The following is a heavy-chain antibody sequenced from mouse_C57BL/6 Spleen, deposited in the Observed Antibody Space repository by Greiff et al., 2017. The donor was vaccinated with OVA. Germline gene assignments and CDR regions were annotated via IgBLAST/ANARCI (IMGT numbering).Heavy chain of an antibody. D-gene: IGHD3-2*02. CDR2: IDPETGGT. Sequence: VQLQQSGAELVRPGASVTLSCKASGYTFTDYEMNWVKQTPVHGLEWIGAIDPETGGTAYNQKFKGKAILTADKSSSTAYMELRSLTSEDSAVYYCTRSGQDSSGPFAYWGQGTLVTVSA. J-gene: IGHJ3*01. CDR1: GYTFTDYE. CDR3: TRSGQDSSGPFAY. V-gene: IGHV1-15*01.